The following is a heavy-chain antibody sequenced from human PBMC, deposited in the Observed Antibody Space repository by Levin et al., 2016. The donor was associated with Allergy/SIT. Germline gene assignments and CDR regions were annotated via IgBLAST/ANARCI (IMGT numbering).Heavy chain of an antibody. CDR2: MDPNGAKT. CDR1: GYTFTRYD. D-gene: IGHD2-21*02. V-gene: IGHV1-8*01. J-gene: IGHJ4*02. CDR3: ARSVTSDY. Sequence: ASVKVSCKASGYTFTRYDINWVRQAPGEGLEWIGRMDPNGAKTGLAQKFQGRITLTSDASKSTAYMDLSSLTSEDTAVYYCARSVTSDYWGRGTLVIVSS.